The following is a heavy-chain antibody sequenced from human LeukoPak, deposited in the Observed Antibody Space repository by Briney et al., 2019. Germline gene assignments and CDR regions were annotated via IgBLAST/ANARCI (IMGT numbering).Heavy chain of an antibody. CDR1: GFTFSIYG. Sequence: GRSLRLSGAGSGFTFSIYGMHWVRQGPSKWLDWVAAIWEDGTNIHYADSVKGRFTISRDNSKNTLYLQMSSLRDEDTALYYCARVGYNSGWYEYWGQGTLVTVSS. CDR2: IWEDGTNI. D-gene: IGHD6-19*01. CDR3: ARVGYNSGWYEY. V-gene: IGHV3-33*08. J-gene: IGHJ4*02.